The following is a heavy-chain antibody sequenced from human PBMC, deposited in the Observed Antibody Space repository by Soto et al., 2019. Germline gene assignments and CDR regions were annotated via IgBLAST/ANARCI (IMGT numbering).Heavy chain of an antibody. CDR1: GGSISSYY. CDR3: GRGGLDLIAPRTRSGCDP. D-gene: IGHD6-6*01. V-gene: IGHV4-34*01. J-gene: IGHJ5*02. Sequence: PSETLSLTCTVSGGSISSYYWTWIRQPPGKGLEWIGEINHSGSTNYNPSLKSRVTISVDTSKNQFSLKLSSVTAADTAVYYCGRGGLDLIAPRTRSGCDPWGQGPLVT. CDR2: INHSGST.